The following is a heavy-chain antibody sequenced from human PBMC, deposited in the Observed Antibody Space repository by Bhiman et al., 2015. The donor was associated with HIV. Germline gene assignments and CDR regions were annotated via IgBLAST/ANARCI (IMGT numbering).Heavy chain of an antibody. Sequence: EVQLVESGGGLVKPGGSPRLSCVASGFTFSNYDMNWVRQAPGKGLEWVANIKQDGSEKYYVDSVKGRFTISRDNAKNSLYLQMNSLRAEDTAVYYCARGQRLFDCWGQGTLVTVSS. CDR1: GFTFSNYD. D-gene: IGHD1-1*01. J-gene: IGHJ4*02. CDR2: IKQDGSEK. V-gene: IGHV3-7*01. CDR3: ARGQRLFDC.